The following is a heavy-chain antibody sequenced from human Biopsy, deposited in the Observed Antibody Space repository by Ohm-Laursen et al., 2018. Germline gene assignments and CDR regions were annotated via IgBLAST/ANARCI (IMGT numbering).Heavy chain of an antibody. CDR1: GLTFSSYW. CDR2: INPDGSEK. Sequence: LSLSCAASGLTFSSYWMTWVRQAPGKGLEWVANINPDGSEKYYADSVKGRFTISRDNAKNSLYLQMSSLRAEDTAIYYCARDIVTGVDYLDDWGQGTLVTVSS. CDR3: ARDIVTGVDYLDD. D-gene: IGHD7-27*01. J-gene: IGHJ4*02. V-gene: IGHV3-7*01.